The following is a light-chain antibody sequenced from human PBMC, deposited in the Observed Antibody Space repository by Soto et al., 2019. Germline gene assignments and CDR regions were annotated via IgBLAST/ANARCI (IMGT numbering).Light chain of an antibody. Sequence: EIVLTQSPGTLSLSPGERATLSCRASQSIRTYLAWYQQKPGQAPRLLIYGASTRATGIPARFSGSGSGTDFTLTISRLEPDDFALYFCQQYGGSPITFGLGTRLENK. V-gene: IGKV3-20*01. CDR3: QQYGGSPIT. CDR2: GAS. CDR1: QSIRTY. J-gene: IGKJ5*01.